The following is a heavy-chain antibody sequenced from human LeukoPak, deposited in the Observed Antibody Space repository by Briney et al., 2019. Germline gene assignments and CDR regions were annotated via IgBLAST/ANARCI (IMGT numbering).Heavy chain of an antibody. V-gene: IGHV3-23*01. D-gene: IGHD3-22*01. J-gene: IGHJ4*02. CDR2: ISGNGGRT. CDR1: GFTFNSHP. CDR3: ARGVDYYENSGTIDY. Sequence: GGSLRLSCAASGFTFNSHPMIWVRQAPGMGPEWVSGISGNGGRTYFADSVKGRFTISRDNSKNTLYLQMNSLRAEDTAVYYCARGVDYYENSGTIDYWGQGTLVTVSS.